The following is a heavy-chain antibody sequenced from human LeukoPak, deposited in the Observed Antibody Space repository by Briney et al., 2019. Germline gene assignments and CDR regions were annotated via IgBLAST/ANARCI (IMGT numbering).Heavy chain of an antibody. J-gene: IGHJ4*02. D-gene: IGHD6-19*01. CDR2: IKQDGSEK. CDR3: ARHAVPGYSSGWYTA. V-gene: IGHV3-7*01. Sequence: PGGSLRLSCAASGFTFSSYWMTWVRQAPGKGLEWVANIKQDGSEKYYVDSVKGRFTISRDNAKNSLYLQMNSLRDEDTAAYYCARHAVPGYSSGWYTAWGQGTLVTVSS. CDR1: GFTFSSYW.